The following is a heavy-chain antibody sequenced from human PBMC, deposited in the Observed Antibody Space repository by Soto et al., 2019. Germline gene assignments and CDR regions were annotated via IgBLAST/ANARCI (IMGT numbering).Heavy chain of an antibody. D-gene: IGHD2-21*02. J-gene: IGHJ3*02. CDR3: ARASGSDCGGDCYSRGNAFDI. CDR2: IYYSGST. CDR1: GGSISSGGYY. V-gene: IGHV4-31*03. Sequence: TLSLTCTVSGGSISSGGYYWSWIRQHPGKGLEWIGYIYYSGSTYYNPSLKSRVTISVDTSKNQFSLKLSSVTAADTAVYYCARASGSDCGGDCYSRGNAFDIWGQGTMVTVSS.